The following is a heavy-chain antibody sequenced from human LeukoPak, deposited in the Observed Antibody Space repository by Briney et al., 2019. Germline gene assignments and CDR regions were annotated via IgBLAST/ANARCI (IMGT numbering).Heavy chain of an antibody. CDR1: GGSMSGYF. CDR3: ARSITSSWYGDFQH. CDR2: IYYSGST. Sequence: SETLSLTCTVSGGSMSGYFWSWIRQPPGERLEWIGYIYYSGSTNYNPSLKSRVTISVDTSKNQFSLKLSSVTAADTAVYYCARSITSSWYGDFQHWGQGTLVTVSS. D-gene: IGHD6-13*01. V-gene: IGHV4-59*01. J-gene: IGHJ1*01.